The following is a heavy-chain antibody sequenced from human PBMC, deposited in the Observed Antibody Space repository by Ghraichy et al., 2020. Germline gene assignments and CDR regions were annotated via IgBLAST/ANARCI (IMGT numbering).Heavy chain of an antibody. Sequence: GGSLRLSCAASGFTFSGSAMHWVRQASGKGLEWVGRIRSKANSYATAYAASVKGRFTISRDDSKNTAYLQMNSLKTEDTAVYYCTIVVVPAAMFDGPNDAFDIWGQGTMVTVSS. D-gene: IGHD2-2*01. V-gene: IGHV3-73*01. CDR3: TIVVVPAAMFDGPNDAFDI. CDR2: IRSKANSYAT. J-gene: IGHJ3*02. CDR1: GFTFSGSA.